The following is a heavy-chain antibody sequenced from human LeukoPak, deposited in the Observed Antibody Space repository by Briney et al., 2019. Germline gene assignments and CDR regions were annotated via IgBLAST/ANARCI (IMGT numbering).Heavy chain of an antibody. Sequence: SVKVSCKASGFTFTSSAVQWVRQARGQRLEWIGWIVVGSGNTNYAQKFQERVTITRDMSTSTAYMELSSLRSEDTAVYYCAASRSPTDAFDIWGQGTMVTVSS. V-gene: IGHV1-58*01. CDR2: IVVGSGNT. J-gene: IGHJ3*02. D-gene: IGHD2-2*01. CDR3: AASRSPTDAFDI. CDR1: GFTFTSSA.